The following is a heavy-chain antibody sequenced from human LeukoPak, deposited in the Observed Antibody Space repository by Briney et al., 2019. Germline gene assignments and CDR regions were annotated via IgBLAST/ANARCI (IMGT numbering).Heavy chain of an antibody. D-gene: IGHD3-10*01. CDR2: ISGSGGRT. V-gene: IGHV3-23*01. CDR1: GFTFSSYA. J-gene: IGHJ4*02. CDR3: AKDLWFGEFAPDY. Sequence: GGSLRLSCAASGFTFSSYAMSWVRQAPGKGLEWASGISGSGGRTYYADSVKGRFTISRDNCKNTLYLQMNSLRVDDTAVYYCAKDLWFGEFAPDYWGQGALVTVSS.